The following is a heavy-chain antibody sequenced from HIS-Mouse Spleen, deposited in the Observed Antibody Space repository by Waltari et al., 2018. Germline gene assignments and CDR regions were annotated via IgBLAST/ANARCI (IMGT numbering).Heavy chain of an antibody. CDR1: GGSISSSSYY. Sequence: QLQLQESGPGLVKPSETLSLTCTVPGGSISSSSYYWGWIRQPPGKGLEWIGSIYYSGSTYHNPALKGRVTRSVDTSKNQFSLKLGSVTAADTAVYYCAREIPYSSSWYDWYFDLWGRGTLVTVSS. CDR2: IYYSGST. J-gene: IGHJ2*01. D-gene: IGHD6-13*01. V-gene: IGHV4-39*07. CDR3: AREIPYSSSWYDWYFDL.